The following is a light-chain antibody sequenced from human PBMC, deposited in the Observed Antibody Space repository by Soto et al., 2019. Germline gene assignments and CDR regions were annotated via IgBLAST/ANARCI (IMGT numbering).Light chain of an antibody. V-gene: IGKV3-20*01. J-gene: IGKJ1*01. CDR3: QQYGSSRT. CDR1: QSVSSN. Sequence: EIVMTQSPATLPVSPGERATLSCRASQSVSSNLAWYQQKPGQAPRLPIYGASSRATGIPDRFSGSGSGTDFTLTISRLEPEDFAVYYCQQYGSSRTFGQGTKVDIK. CDR2: GAS.